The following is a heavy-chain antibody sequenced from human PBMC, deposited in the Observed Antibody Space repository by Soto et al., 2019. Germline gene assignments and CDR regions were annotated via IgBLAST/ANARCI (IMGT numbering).Heavy chain of an antibody. Sequence: SETLSLTCAVYGGSFSCYYWSWIRQPPGKGLEWIGEINHSGSTNYNPSLKSRVTISVDTSKNQFSLKLSSVTAADTAVYYCARGRGFXIFGVVAYPAYYYGMDVWGQGTTVTVSS. V-gene: IGHV4-34*01. J-gene: IGHJ6*02. CDR1: GGSFSCYY. D-gene: IGHD3-3*01. CDR2: INHSGST. CDR3: ARGRGFXIFGVVAYPAYYYGMDV.